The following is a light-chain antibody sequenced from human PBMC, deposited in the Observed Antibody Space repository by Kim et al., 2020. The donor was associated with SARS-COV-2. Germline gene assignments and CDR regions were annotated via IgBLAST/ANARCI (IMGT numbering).Light chain of an antibody. CDR3: QTWGSGIAV. V-gene: IGLV4-69*01. Sequence: ASVKLTGTRSTGHNNYAIAWLQQQPGKGPRYLMRLYSDGRHTKGDGIPDRFSGSTSGSEYSLTISSLQSEDEADYYCQTWGSGIAVFGGGTQLTVL. CDR2: LYSDGRH. J-gene: IGLJ2*01. CDR1: TGHNNYA.